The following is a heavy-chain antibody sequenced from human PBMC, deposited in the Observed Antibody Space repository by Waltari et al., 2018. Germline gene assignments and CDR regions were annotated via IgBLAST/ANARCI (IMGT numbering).Heavy chain of an antibody. D-gene: IGHD3-10*01. V-gene: IGHV3-23*01. CDR2: ISGSGGST. CDR3: AKPMVRGVIIGIDAFDI. J-gene: IGHJ3*02. CDR1: GFTFSSYA. Sequence: EVQLLESGGGLVQPGESLRLSCAASGFTFSSYAMSWVRQAPGKGLEWVSAISGSGGSTYYADSVKGRFTISRDNSKNTLYLQMNSLRAEDTAVYYCAKPMVRGVIIGIDAFDIWGQGTMVTVSS.